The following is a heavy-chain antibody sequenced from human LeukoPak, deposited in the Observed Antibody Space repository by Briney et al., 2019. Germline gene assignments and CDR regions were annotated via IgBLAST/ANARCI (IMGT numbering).Heavy chain of an antibody. Sequence: SETLSLTCTVSNYSISSGYYWGWIRQPPGKGLEWIGTIYHSGTTYYNPSLKSRVTISVDTSKNQFSLKLSSVTAADTVVYYCARRILMDVWGKGTTVTVSS. D-gene: IGHD2-15*01. CDR1: NYSISSGYY. CDR3: ARRILMDV. CDR2: IYHSGTT. J-gene: IGHJ6*04. V-gene: IGHV4-38-2*02.